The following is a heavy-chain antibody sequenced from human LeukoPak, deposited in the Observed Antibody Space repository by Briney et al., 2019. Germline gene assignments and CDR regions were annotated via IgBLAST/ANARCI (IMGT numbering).Heavy chain of an antibody. CDR3: ASGSGSYY. CDR1: GGSLSSYY. J-gene: IGHJ4*02. V-gene: IGHV4-59*01. CDR2: IYYIGST. D-gene: IGHD1-26*01. Sequence: PSETLSLTCTVSGGSLSSYYWSWIRQPPGRGLEWIGYIYYIGSTNYNPSLKSRVTISVDTSKNQFSLKLSSVTAADTAVYYCASGSGSYYWGQGTLVTVSS.